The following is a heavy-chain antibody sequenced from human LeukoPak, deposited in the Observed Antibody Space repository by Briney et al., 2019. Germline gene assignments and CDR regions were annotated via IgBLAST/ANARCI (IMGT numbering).Heavy chain of an antibody. CDR3: ARIYYGSGSLLIGPFDY. D-gene: IGHD3-10*01. V-gene: IGHV5-51*01. J-gene: IGHJ4*02. Sequence: GESLKISCKGSGYSFTSYWIGWVRQMPGKGLEWMGIIYPGDSDTRYSPSFQGQVTISADKSISTAYLQWSSLKASDTAMYYCARIYYGSGSLLIGPFDYWGQGTLVTVSS. CDR1: GYSFTSYW. CDR2: IYPGDSDT.